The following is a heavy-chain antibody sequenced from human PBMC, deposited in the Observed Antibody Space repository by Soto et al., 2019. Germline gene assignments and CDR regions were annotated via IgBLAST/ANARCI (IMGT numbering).Heavy chain of an antibody. D-gene: IGHD6-25*01. Sequence: QVQLQESGPGLVKPSQTLSLTCTVSGGSISSGGYYWSWIRQHPGKGLEWIGYIYYSGSTYYNPSLQIRVTLSVDTSQNQFSRKLSSVTAADTAVYYGASSRPGGRSDYFDYWGQGTLVTVSS. CDR1: GGSISSGGYY. J-gene: IGHJ4*02. CDR3: ASSRPGGRSDYFDY. CDR2: IYYSGST. V-gene: IGHV4-31*03.